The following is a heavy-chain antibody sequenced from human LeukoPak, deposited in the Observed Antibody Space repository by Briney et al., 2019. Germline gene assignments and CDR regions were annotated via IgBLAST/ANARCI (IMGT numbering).Heavy chain of an antibody. CDR1: GGSFSGYY. Sequence: SETLSLTCAVYGGSFSGYYWSWIRQPPGKGLEWFGEINHSGSTNYNPSLKSRVTISVDTSKNQFSLKLSSVTAADTAVYYCARIVVVPAAANDAFDIWGQGTMVTVSS. V-gene: IGHV4-34*01. D-gene: IGHD2-2*01. J-gene: IGHJ3*02. CDR2: INHSGST. CDR3: ARIVVVPAAANDAFDI.